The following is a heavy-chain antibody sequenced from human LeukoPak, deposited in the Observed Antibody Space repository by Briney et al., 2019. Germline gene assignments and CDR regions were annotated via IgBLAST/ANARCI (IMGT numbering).Heavy chain of an antibody. CDR2: IYYSGST. Sequence: SETLSLTCTVSGGSVSSGSYYWSWIRQPRGKGLEWIGYIYYSGSTNYNPSLKGRVTISVDTSKNQFSLKLSSVTAADTAVYYCARVRDSSGWYGGDYWGQGTLVTVSS. V-gene: IGHV4-61*01. J-gene: IGHJ4*02. D-gene: IGHD6-19*01. CDR1: GGSVSSGSYY. CDR3: ARVRDSSGWYGGDY.